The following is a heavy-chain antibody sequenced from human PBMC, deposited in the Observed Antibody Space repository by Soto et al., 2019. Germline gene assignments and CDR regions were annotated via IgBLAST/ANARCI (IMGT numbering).Heavy chain of an antibody. D-gene: IGHD6-19*01. CDR1: GFTFSNYA. V-gene: IGHV3-23*01. CDR3: AKTRRQWLVYVDY. CDR2: ISGSGGTT. J-gene: IGHJ4*02. Sequence: EVQLLESGGGLVQPGGSLRLSCVASGFTFSNYAMSWVRQAPGKGLEWVSGISGSGGTTYYADSVKGRFTVSRDNSTDTLNLQMSSLSAEDTAVYYCAKTRRQWLVYVDYWGQGTLVTVSS.